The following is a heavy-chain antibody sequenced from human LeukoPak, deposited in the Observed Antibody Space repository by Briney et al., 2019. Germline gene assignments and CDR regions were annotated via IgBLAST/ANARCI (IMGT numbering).Heavy chain of an antibody. J-gene: IGHJ6*03. Sequence: SVKVSCTASGGTFSSYAISWVRQAPGQGLEWMGGIIPIFGTANYAQKFQGRVTITTDESTSTAYMELSSLRSEDTAVYYCASSNYDSKYYYYMDVWGKGTTVTVSS. CDR3: ASSNYDSKYYYYMDV. CDR2: IIPIFGTA. V-gene: IGHV1-69*05. CDR1: GGTFSSYA. D-gene: IGHD3-3*01.